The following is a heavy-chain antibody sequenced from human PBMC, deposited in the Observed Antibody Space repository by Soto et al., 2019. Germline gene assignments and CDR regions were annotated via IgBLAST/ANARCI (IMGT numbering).Heavy chain of an antibody. Sequence: TRGSLRLSCAASGFTVSSNYMSWVRQAPGKGLEWVSVIYSGGSTYYADSVKGRFTISRDNSKNTLYLQMNSLRAEDTAVYYCARAYCGADCPLSYWGQGTLVTVSS. V-gene: IGHV3-66*01. CDR2: IYSGGST. CDR3: ARAYCGADCPLSY. CDR1: GFTVSSNY. D-gene: IGHD2-21*02. J-gene: IGHJ4*02.